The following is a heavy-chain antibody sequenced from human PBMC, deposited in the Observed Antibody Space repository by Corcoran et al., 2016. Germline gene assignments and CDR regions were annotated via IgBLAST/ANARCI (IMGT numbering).Heavy chain of an antibody. CDR2: INPNSGGT. J-gene: IGHJ3*02. V-gene: IGHV1-2*02. CDR3: ARILVWGGAFDI. D-gene: IGHD2-8*01. Sequence: QVQLVQSGAEVKKPGASVKVSCKASGYTFTGYYMNWVRQAPGQGLEWMGWINPNSGGTNYAQKFQGRVTMTRDTAISTAYMELSRLRSDDTAVYSCARILVWGGAFDIWGQGSLVTVSS. CDR1: GYTFTGYY.